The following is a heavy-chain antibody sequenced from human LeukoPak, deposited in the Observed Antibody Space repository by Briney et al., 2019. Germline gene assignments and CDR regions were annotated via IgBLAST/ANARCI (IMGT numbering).Heavy chain of an antibody. V-gene: IGHV3-21*01. CDR3: AKPLGGSYEAHPT. CDR2: ISISSSYI. J-gene: IGHJ5*02. D-gene: IGHD1-26*01. CDR1: GFTFSSYN. Sequence: GGSLRLSCAASGFTFSSYNMNWVRQAPGRGREWVASISISSSYIYYPDSVKGRFTISRDNAKNSLYLQINRLRADDTAVYYCAKPLGGSYEAHPTWGQGTLVTVSS.